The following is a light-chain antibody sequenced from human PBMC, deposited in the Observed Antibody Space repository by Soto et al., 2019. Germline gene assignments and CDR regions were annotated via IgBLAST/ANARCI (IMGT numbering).Light chain of an antibody. J-gene: IGKJ1*01. CDR1: QSVSSSY. Sequence: EIVLTQSPGTLSLSPGERATLSCRASQSVSSSYLAWYQQKPGQAPRLLIYGASSRATGIPDRFSGSRSGTDFTLTISRLEPEDFAVYYCQQYGSSSGWTFGQGTKVDIK. CDR2: GAS. CDR3: QQYGSSSGWT. V-gene: IGKV3-20*01.